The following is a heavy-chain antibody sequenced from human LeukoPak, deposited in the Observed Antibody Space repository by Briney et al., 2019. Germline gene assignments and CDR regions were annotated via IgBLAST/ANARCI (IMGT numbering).Heavy chain of an antibody. CDR1: GGTFSSYA. J-gene: IGHJ6*03. D-gene: IGHD3-10*01. CDR2: IIPIFGTA. V-gene: IGHV1-69*06. CDR3: AKRGWFGETYYDYMDV. Sequence: ASVKVSCKASGGTFSSYAISWVRQAAGQGLEWMGGIIPIFGTANYAQKFQGRVTITADKSTSTAYMELSSLRSEDTAVYYCAKRGWFGETYYDYMDVWGKGTTVTVSS.